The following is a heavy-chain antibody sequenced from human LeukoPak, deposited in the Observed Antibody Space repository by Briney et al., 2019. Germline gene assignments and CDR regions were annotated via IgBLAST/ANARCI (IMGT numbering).Heavy chain of an antibody. V-gene: IGHV4-59*08. Sequence: PSETLSLTCTVSGGSISSYYWSWIRQPPGKGLEWIGYIYSSGSTSYNPSFKSRVTVSVDTSKNQFSLKLSSVTAADTAVYYCARHGSLIAVAENWFDPWGQGTLVTVSS. CDR1: GGSISSYY. J-gene: IGHJ5*02. CDR3: ARHGSLIAVAENWFDP. D-gene: IGHD6-19*01. CDR2: IYSSGST.